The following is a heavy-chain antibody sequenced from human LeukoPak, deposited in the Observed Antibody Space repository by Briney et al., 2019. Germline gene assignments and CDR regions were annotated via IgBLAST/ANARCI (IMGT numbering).Heavy chain of an antibody. D-gene: IGHD1-26*01. V-gene: IGHV3-23*01. CDR3: AKGGKWDVTPFDY. J-gene: IGHJ4*02. Sequence: GGSLRLSCAASGFTFTSYSMNWFRKAPGKGLEWVSTISGGDGSTYYADSVKGRFTISRDNSKNTLYLQVNSLRAEDTAVYYCAKGGKWDVTPFDYWGQGTLVTVSS. CDR1: GFTFTSYS. CDR2: ISGGDGST.